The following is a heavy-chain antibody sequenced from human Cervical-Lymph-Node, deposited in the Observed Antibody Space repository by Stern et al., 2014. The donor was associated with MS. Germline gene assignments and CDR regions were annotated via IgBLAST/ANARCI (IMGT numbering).Heavy chain of an antibody. CDR1: GFTFDDYA. J-gene: IGHJ6*02. D-gene: IGHD2-21*01. V-gene: IGHV3-9*01. Sequence: EVQLVESGGGLVQPGGSLRLSCAGSGFTFDDYAMHWVRQATGKGLGWVSGISWNRGRIGYADSVKGRFTISRDNAEKTLYLQMNSLRPEDTALYYCAKVIIGAYSGYLGPYYYNYGMDVWGQGTTVTVSS. CDR2: ISWNRGRI. CDR3: AKVIIGAYSGYLGPYYYNYGMDV.